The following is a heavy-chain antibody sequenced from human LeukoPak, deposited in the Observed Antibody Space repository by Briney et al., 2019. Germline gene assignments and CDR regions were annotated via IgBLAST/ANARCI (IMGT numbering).Heavy chain of an antibody. V-gene: IGHV3-7*03. CDR3: ATSTAAAGTD. CDR1: GFTFSNLW. Sequence: GGSLRLSCAASGFTFSNLWMSWVRQAPGKGLKWVANIKQDGSEKYYVDSAKGRFTISRDNAQNSLYLQMNSLTAEDTAIYYCATSTAAAGTDWGQGTLVAVSS. D-gene: IGHD6-13*01. J-gene: IGHJ4*02. CDR2: IKQDGSEK.